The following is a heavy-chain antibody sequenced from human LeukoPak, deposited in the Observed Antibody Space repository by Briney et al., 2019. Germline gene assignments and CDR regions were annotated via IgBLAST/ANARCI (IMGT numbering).Heavy chain of an antibody. CDR1: GGSFSGYY. CDR3: ATSNSSLYYFDY. Sequence: SETLSLTCAVYGGSFSGYYWSWIRQPPGKGLEWIGEINHSESTNYNPSLKSRVTISVDTSKNQFPLKLSSVTAADTAVYYCATSNSSLYYFDYWGQGTLVTVSS. J-gene: IGHJ4*02. V-gene: IGHV4-34*01. CDR2: INHSEST. D-gene: IGHD6-13*01.